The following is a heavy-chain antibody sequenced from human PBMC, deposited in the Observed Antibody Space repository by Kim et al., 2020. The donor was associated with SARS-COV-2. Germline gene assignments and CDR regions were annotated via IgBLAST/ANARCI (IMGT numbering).Heavy chain of an antibody. V-gene: IGHV3-30*18. CDR3: AKDRVDTAMDWGDYFDY. D-gene: IGHD5-18*01. J-gene: IGHJ4*02. CDR1: GFTFSSYG. CDR2: ISYDGSNK. Sequence: GGSLRLSCAASGFTFSSYGMHWVRQAPGKGLEWVAVISYDGSNKYYADSVKGRFTISRDNSKNTLYLQMNSLRAEDTAVYYCAKDRVDTAMDWGDYFDYWGQGTLVTVSS.